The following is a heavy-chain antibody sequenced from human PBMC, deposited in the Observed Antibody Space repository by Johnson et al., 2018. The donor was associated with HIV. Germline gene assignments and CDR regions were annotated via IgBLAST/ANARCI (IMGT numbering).Heavy chain of an antibody. D-gene: IGHD2-2*01. V-gene: IGHV3-33*01. CDR3: ARPRIEVLPAGAFDL. J-gene: IGHJ3*01. CDR2: IWYDGSNK. Sequence: QVQLVESGGGVVQPGRSLRLSCAASGFTFSSYGMHWVRKAPGKGLEWVAVIWYDGSNKYYADSVKGRFTISRDNSKNTLYVQMNSLRAEDTAIYYCARPRIEVLPAGAFDLWGPGTMVTVSP. CDR1: GFTFSSYG.